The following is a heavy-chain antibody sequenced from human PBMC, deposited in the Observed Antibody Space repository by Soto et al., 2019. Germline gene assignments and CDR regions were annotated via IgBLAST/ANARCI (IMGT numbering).Heavy chain of an antibody. Sequence: GGSLRLSCAASGFTFSSYSMNWVRQAPGKGLEWVSYISGSSSTINYADSVKGRFTISRDNAKNSLYLQMNSLRDEDTAVYYCARDLRSCSGGSCYSGYYGIDVWGQGT. V-gene: IGHV3-48*02. D-gene: IGHD2-15*01. J-gene: IGHJ6*02. CDR1: GFTFSSYS. CDR2: ISGSSSTI. CDR3: ARDLRSCSGGSCYSGYYGIDV.